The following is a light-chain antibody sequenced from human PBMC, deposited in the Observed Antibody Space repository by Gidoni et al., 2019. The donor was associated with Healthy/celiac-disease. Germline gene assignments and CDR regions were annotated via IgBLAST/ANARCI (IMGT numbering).Light chain of an antibody. V-gene: IGKV3-11*01. CDR3: QQRSNWPLELT. Sequence: EIVLTQSPATLSLSPGERATLSCRASQSVSSYLAWYQQKPGQAPRLLIYDASNTATSIPARFSGSGSGTDFTLTISSLEPADFAVYYCQQRSNWPLELTFGGGTKVEIK. J-gene: IGKJ4*01. CDR1: QSVSSY. CDR2: DAS.